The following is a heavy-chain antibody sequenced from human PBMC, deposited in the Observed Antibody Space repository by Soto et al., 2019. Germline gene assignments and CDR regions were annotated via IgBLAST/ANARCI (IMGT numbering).Heavy chain of an antibody. V-gene: IGHV5-51*01. J-gene: IGHJ4*02. D-gene: IGHD3-3*01. CDR1: GYSFTTYW. Sequence: PGESVNISCKGSGYSFTTYWIAWVRQMPGKGLECMGIIYPGDSDTRYSPSFQGQVTISVDKSISTAYLQWSSLKASDTAMYYCARPNNDFWSGYDYWGQGTLVTVSS. CDR3: ARPNNDFWSGYDY. CDR2: IYPGDSDT.